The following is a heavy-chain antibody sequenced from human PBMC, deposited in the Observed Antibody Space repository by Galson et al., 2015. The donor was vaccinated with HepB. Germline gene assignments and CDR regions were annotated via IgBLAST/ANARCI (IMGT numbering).Heavy chain of an antibody. CDR1: GGSVSSGSYY. J-gene: IGHJ6*02. CDR2: IYYSGST. D-gene: IGHD2-15*01. CDR3: ARAVVVVAAANYYYYGMDV. V-gene: IGHV4-61*01. Sequence: SEPLSLTCTVSGGSVSSGSYYWSWIRQPPGKGLEWIGYIYYSGSTNYNPSLKSRVTISVDTSKNQFSLKLSYVTAADTAVYYCARAVVVVAAANYYYYGMDVWGQGTTVTVSS.